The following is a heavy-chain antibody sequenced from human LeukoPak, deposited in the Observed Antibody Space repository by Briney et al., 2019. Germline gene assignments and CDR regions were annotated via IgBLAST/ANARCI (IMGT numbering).Heavy chain of an antibody. Sequence: SETLSLTCTVSGDSISSSGYYWGWIRQPPGKGLEWIGNLYYSGSTYYNPSLKSRVTISVDTSKNQFSLRLSSVTATDTAVYYCAGSPLSGSDPYFDYWGQGTLVTVSS. CDR2: LYYSGST. CDR3: AGSPLSGSDPYFDY. J-gene: IGHJ4*02. CDR1: GDSISSSGYY. D-gene: IGHD1-26*01. V-gene: IGHV4-39*01.